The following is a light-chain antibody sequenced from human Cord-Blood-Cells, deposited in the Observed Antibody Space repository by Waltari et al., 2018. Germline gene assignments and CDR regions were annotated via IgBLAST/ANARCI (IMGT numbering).Light chain of an antibody. Sequence: QSDLTQPASVYGSPGQPFTISCTATSSDVGGCNVVSWYQQPPGNAPKRMIYDVSNRPSGVSKRFSGSNSGNRASLTISGLQSEDEADDYCSSYTSSSTWLFGGGTKLTVL. V-gene: IGLV2-14*01. J-gene: IGLJ3*02. CDR1: SSDVGGCNV. CDR2: DVS. CDR3: SSYTSSSTWL.